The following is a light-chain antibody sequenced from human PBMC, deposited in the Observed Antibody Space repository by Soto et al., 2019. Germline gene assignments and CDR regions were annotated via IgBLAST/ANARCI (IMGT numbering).Light chain of an antibody. V-gene: IGLV2-23*01. CDR1: SSDVGSYDL. CDR2: EAN. Sequence: QSALTQPASVSGSPGQSITISCTGTSSDVGSYDLVSWYQQRPGEAPTVIIFEANRRPSGVSNRFSGSKSGNTASLTISGLQPDDEADYLCCSYAGSSTYVIFGGGTKVTVL. J-gene: IGLJ2*01. CDR3: CSYAGSSTYVI.